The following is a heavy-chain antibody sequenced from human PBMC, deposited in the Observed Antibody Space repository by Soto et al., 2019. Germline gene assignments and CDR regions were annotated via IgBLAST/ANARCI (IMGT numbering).Heavy chain of an antibody. J-gene: IGHJ3*02. CDR2: IIPIFGTA. D-gene: IGHD6-13*01. CDR3: ARGYSSSWYQIGAFDI. CDR1: GGAFSSYA. V-gene: IGHV1-69*13. Sequence: SVKGYWKASGGAFSSYAISLVRQAPGQGLEWMGGIIPIFGTANYAQKFQGRVTITADESTSTAYMELSSLRSEDTAVYYCARGYSSSWYQIGAFDIWGQGTMVTVSS.